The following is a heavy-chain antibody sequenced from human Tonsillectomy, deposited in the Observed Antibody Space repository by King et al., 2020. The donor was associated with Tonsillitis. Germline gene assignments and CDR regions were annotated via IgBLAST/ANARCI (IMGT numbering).Heavy chain of an antibody. J-gene: IGHJ4*02. CDR2: IYPDDSDT. V-gene: IGHV5-51*01. CDR3: ARLRGHALDY. Sequence: VQLVESGAEVKKPGESLKISCKGSGYRFATYWIAWVRQMPGKGLEWMGIIYPDDSDTRYSPSFQGQVTISADKSINTAYLQWSSLKASDTAIYYCARLRGHALDYWGQGTLATVSS. CDR1: GYRFATYW. D-gene: IGHD3-10*01.